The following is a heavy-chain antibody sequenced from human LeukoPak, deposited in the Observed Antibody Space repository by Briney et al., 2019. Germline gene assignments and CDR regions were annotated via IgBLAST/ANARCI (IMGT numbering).Heavy chain of an antibody. CDR2: ISGSGGST. CDR1: GFTFSSYA. J-gene: IGHJ4*02. Sequence: PGGSLRLSCAASGFTFSSYAMSWVRQAPGKGLEWVSAISGSGGSTYYADSAKGRFTISRDNSKNRLYLQMNSLRAEDMAVYYCAKDTTVVATSSYFWGQGTLVTVSS. CDR3: AKDTTVVATSSYF. D-gene: IGHD5-12*01. V-gene: IGHV3-23*01.